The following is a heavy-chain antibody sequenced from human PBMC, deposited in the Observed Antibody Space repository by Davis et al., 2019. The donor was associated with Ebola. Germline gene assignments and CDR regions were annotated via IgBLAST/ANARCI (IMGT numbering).Heavy chain of an antibody. V-gene: IGHV1-18*01. J-gene: IGHJ5*02. CDR2: ISAYNGNT. CDR3: ARSVTMVRGGWFDP. D-gene: IGHD3-10*01. CDR1: GYTFTSYG. Sequence: AASVKVSCKASGYTFTSYGISWVRQAPGQGLEWMGWISAYNGNTNYAQKLQGRVTMTTDTSTITAYMELRSLRSDDTAVYYCARSVTMVRGGWFDPWGQGTLVTVSS.